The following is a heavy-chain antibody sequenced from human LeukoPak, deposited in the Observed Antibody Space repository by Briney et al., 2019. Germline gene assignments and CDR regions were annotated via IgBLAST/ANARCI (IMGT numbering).Heavy chain of an antibody. CDR3: ARQGYSSSWYSYYFDY. CDR2: IIPIFGTA. Sequence: SVKVSCKASGGTFSSYAISWVRQAPGQGLEWMGGIIPIFGTANYAQKFQGRVTITADESTSTAYMELSSLRSEDTAVYYCARQGYSSSWYSYYFDYWGQGTLVTVSS. V-gene: IGHV1-69*13. J-gene: IGHJ4*02. CDR1: GGTFSSYA. D-gene: IGHD6-13*01.